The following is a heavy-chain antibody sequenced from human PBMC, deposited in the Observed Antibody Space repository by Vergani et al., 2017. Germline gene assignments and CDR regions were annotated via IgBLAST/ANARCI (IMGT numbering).Heavy chain of an antibody. V-gene: IGHV3-23*01. Sequence: EVQLLESGGGLVQPGGSLRLSCAASGFTFSSYAMSWVRQAPGKGLEWVSAISGSGGSTYYADSVKGRFTISRDNSKNTRYLQMNSLRAEDTAVYYCAKDFCSSTICYTPPDSFDIWGQGTMVTVSS. D-gene: IGHD2-2*02. CDR2: ISGSGGST. J-gene: IGHJ3*02. CDR1: GFTFSSYA. CDR3: AKDFCSSTICYTPPDSFDI.